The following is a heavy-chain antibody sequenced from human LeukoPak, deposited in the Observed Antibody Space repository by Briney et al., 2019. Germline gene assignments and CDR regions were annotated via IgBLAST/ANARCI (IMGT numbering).Heavy chain of an antibody. Sequence: GGSLRLSCAASGFTFSSYAMSWVRQAPGKGLEWVSAISGSGGSTYYADSVKGRFTISRDNSKNTPYLQMNSLRAEDTAVYYCAKDGVDIVATISARLDYWGQGTLVTVSS. CDR1: GFTFSSYA. CDR2: ISGSGGST. J-gene: IGHJ4*02. D-gene: IGHD5-12*01. CDR3: AKDGVDIVATISARLDY. V-gene: IGHV3-23*01.